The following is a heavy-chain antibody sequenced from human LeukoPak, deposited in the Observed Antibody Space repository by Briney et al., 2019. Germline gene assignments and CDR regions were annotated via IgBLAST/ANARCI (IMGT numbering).Heavy chain of an antibody. CDR2: IKSKTDGGTT. J-gene: IGHJ5*02. D-gene: IGHD3-22*01. V-gene: IGHV3-15*01. Sequence: PGGPLRPSCAASGFTFRNAWMSWVRQAPGKGLEWVGRIKSKTDGGTTDYAAPVKGRFTISRDDSKNTLYLQMNSLKTEDTAVYYCTTGLYDSSGYYQRWFDPWGQGTLVTVSS. CDR3: TTGLYDSSGYYQRWFDP. CDR1: GFTFRNAW.